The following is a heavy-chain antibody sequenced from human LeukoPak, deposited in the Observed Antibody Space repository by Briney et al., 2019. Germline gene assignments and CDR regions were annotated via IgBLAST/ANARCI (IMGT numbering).Heavy chain of an antibody. CDR2: IYYSGST. CDR3: ARVGYSYGSLDY. V-gene: IGHV4-30-4*07. CDR1: GGSISSGGYS. D-gene: IGHD5-18*01. Sequence: PSETLSLTCTVSGGSISSGGYSWSWIRQPPGKGLEWIGYIYYSGSTYYNPSLKSRVTISVDTSKNQFSLKLSSVTAADTAVYYCARVGYSYGSLDYWGQGTLVTVSS. J-gene: IGHJ4*02.